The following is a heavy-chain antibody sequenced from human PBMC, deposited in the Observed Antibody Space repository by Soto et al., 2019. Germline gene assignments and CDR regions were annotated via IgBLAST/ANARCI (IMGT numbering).Heavy chain of an antibody. CDR3: ARDSKITYYYDSSGYFPFDY. CDR2: IIPIFGTA. Sequence: QVQLVQSGAEVKKPGSSVKVSCKASGGTFSSYAISWVRQAPGQGLEWMGGIIPIFGTATYAQKFQGRVTITADESTSTAYMELSSLRSEDTAVYYCARDSKITYYYDSSGYFPFDYWGQGTLVTVSS. V-gene: IGHV1-69*01. J-gene: IGHJ4*02. D-gene: IGHD3-22*01. CDR1: GGTFSSYA.